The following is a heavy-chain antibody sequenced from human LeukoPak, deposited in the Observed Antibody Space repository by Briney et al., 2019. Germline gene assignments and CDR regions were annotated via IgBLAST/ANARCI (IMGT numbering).Heavy chain of an antibody. V-gene: IGHV3-23*01. CDR1: GFPFSSFA. CDR3: ARSIGYCSSTSCYSFDY. CDR2: ISANGGST. J-gene: IGHJ4*02. D-gene: IGHD2-2*03. Sequence: GGSLRLSCAASGFPFSSFAMSWVRQAPGRGLEWVSLISANGGSTYYADSVKGRFTISRDNSKNTLYVQMNSLRAEDTAVYYCARSIGYCSSTSCYSFDYWGQGTLVTVSS.